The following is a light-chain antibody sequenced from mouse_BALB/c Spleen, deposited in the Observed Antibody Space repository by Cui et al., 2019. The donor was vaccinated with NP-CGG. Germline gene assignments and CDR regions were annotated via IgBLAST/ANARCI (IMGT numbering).Light chain of an antibody. Sequence: QAVVTQESAVTTSPGETVTLTCRSNTGATGAVTISNYANWVQEKPDHLFTGLIGGTNNRAPGVPARFSGSLIGDKAALTITGAQTEDEAIYFCALWYSNHWVFGGGTKLTVL. CDR3: ALWYSNHWV. J-gene: IGLJ1*01. V-gene: IGLV1*01. CDR1: TGATGAVTISNY. CDR2: GTN.